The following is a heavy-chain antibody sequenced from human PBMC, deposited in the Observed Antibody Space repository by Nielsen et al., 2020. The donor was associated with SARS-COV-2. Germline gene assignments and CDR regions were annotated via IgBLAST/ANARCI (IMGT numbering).Heavy chain of an antibody. V-gene: IGHV1-3*01. J-gene: IGHJ4*02. CDR1: RYSFASYS. CDR2: INAGNGNT. Sequence: ASVKVSCKASRYSFASYSMHWVRQAPGQRLEWMGWINAGNGNTRYSQKFQGRVTITRDTSASTAYMEPSSLRSEDTAVYYCARHLRGYIDYWGQGTLVTVSS. CDR3: ARHLRGYIDY.